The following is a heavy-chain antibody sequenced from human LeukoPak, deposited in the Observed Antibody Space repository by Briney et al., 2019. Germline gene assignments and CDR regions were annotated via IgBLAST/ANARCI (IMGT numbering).Heavy chain of an antibody. V-gene: IGHV1-18*01. J-gene: IGHJ4*02. CDR1: NYTFTSYG. Sequence: ASVKVSCKASNYTFTSYGISWVRQAPGQGLEWMAWINAYNGDTNYAQKLQGRVTLTTDTSTSTAYMELRSLRSDDTAVYYCARDSPYCGGDCYPPTPPADYWGQGTLVTVSS. D-gene: IGHD2-21*02. CDR2: INAYNGDT. CDR3: ARDSPYCGGDCYPPTPPADY.